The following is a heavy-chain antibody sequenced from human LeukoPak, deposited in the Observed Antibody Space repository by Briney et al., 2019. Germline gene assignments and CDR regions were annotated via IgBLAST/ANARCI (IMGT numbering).Heavy chain of an antibody. CDR2: IWYDGSNK. V-gene: IGHV3-33*01. CDR1: GFTFSSYG. Sequence: PGGSLRLSCAASGFTFSSYGMHWVRQAPGKGLEWVAVIWYDGSNKYYADSVKGRFTISRDNSKNTLYLQMNSLRAEDTAVYYCARAGDYYYDSSGFDYWGQGALVTVSS. J-gene: IGHJ4*02. CDR3: ARAGDYYYDSSGFDY. D-gene: IGHD3-22*01.